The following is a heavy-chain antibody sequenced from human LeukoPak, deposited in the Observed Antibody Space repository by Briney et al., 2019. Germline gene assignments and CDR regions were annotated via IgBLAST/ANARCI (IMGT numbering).Heavy chain of an antibody. V-gene: IGHV3-9*03. CDR2: ISWNSGSI. CDR3: AKAKRGEPGAFDI. CDR1: GFTFDDYA. J-gene: IGHJ3*02. D-gene: IGHD1-14*01. Sequence: GGSLRLSCAASGFTFDDYAMHWVRQAPGKGLEWVSGISWNSGSIGYADSVKGRFTISRDNAKNSLYLQMNSLRAEDMALYYCAKAKRGEPGAFDIWGQGTMVTVSS.